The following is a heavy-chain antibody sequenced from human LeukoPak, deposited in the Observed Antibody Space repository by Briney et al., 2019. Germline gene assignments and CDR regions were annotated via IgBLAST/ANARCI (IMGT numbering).Heavy chain of an antibody. V-gene: IGHV3-48*01. D-gene: IGHD5-18*01. CDR3: AKRGAYSPPY. Sequence: GGSLRLSCAVSGFTFSSYSMNWVRQAPGKGLEWVSYISSSSSTIYYADSVKGRFTISRDNSKNTLYLQMNSLRAEDTAVYYCAKRGAYSPPYWGQGTLVTVSS. CDR1: GFTFSSYS. J-gene: IGHJ4*02. CDR2: ISSSSSTI.